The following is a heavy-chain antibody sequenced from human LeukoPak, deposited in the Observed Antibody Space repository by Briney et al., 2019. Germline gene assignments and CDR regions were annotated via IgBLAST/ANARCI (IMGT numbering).Heavy chain of an antibody. J-gene: IGHJ5*02. CDR3: AYLTNGSGSYYNP. Sequence: PSETLSLTCTVSGGSISSYYWSWIRQPPGKGLEWIGYIYYSGSTNYNPSLKSRVTISVDTSKNQFSLKLSSVTAADTAVYYCAYLTNGSGSYYNPGGQGTLVTVSS. D-gene: IGHD3-10*01. CDR2: IYYSGST. V-gene: IGHV4-59*08. CDR1: GGSISSYY.